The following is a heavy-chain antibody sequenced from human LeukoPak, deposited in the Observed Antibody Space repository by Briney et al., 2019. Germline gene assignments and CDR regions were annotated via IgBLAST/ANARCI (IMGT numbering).Heavy chain of an antibody. D-gene: IGHD3-22*01. V-gene: IGHV4-39*07. J-gene: IGHJ4*02. CDR1: VGSISSSSYH. CDR3: ATEYSSSPHY. Sequence: SQTLSLTCTVSVGSISSSSYHWGCIRQPPGKGLEWIASIYYSGTTYYNPSLKSRVTISVDTSKNQFSLKLNSVTAADTAVYYCATEYSSSPHYWGQGALVTVSS. CDR2: IYYSGTT.